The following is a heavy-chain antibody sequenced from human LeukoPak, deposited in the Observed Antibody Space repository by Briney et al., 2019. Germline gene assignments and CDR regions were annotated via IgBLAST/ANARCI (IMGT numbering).Heavy chain of an antibody. CDR3: AVMHGDYDGSGYWVQ. J-gene: IGHJ1*01. V-gene: IGHV3-23*01. Sequence: PGGSLRLFCAASVLPYGSYGMSGVRQAPGRGVAWVSFITPKGDRSYYTDTVEGRFTISRDNPRNTMYMQMNSLRDEDTAVYYCAVMHGDYDGSGYWVQWGQGTLVTVSS. CDR1: VLPYGSYG. D-gene: IGHD3-22*01. CDR2: ITPKGDRS.